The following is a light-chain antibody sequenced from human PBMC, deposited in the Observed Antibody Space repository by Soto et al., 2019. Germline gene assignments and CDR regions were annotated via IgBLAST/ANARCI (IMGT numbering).Light chain of an antibody. V-gene: IGKV1-5*01. CDR2: DAS. CDR1: QSISSW. J-gene: IGKJ1*01. Sequence: EIQMTQSPSTLSASVGDRVTITCRASQSISSWLAWYQQKPGKAPKVLIFDASSLESGVPSRFSGSGSATEFTLTISSLQPDDFATYYCQQYSTYPWTFGQGTKVDIK. CDR3: QQYSTYPWT.